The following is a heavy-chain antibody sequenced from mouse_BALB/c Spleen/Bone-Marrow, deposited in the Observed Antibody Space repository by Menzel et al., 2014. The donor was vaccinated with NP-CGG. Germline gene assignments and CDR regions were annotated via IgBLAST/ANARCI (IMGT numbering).Heavy chain of an antibody. V-gene: IGHV1-84*02. CDR2: IYPGSGNT. CDR1: GCTFTDYY. J-gene: IGHJ2*01. Sequence: QVQLQQSGPELVKPGVSVKISCKASGCTFTDYYINWVKQKPGQGLEWIGWIYPGSGNTKYNEKFKGKATLTVDTSSSTAYMQLSSLTSEDTAVYFSARGVYYGNYFDYWGQGTTLTVSS. D-gene: IGHD2-1*01. CDR3: ARGVYYGNYFDY.